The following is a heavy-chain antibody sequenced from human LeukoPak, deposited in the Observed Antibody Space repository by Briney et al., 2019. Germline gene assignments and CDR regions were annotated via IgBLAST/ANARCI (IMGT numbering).Heavy chain of an antibody. CDR3: AKTVWSRLAAGLDS. D-gene: IGHD2-21*02. CDR1: GGSISGSSYY. Sequence: PSETLSLTSSVSGGSISGSSYYWGWIRQPPGKLLGWIGNIYYRGSTYYNPSLKSRVIMSIDTSKNQFSLKVNSVTATDTAVYYCAKTVWSRLAAGLDSWGQGTLVTVSS. J-gene: IGHJ4*02. CDR2: IYYRGST. V-gene: IGHV4-39*01.